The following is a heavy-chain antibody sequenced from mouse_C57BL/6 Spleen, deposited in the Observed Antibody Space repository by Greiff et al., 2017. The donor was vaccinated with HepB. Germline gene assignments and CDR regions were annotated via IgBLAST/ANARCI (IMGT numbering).Heavy chain of an antibody. CDR3: ARRESSKPYWYFDV. Sequence: QVHVKQSGAELVKPGASVKISCKASGYAFSSYWMNWVKQRPGKGLEWIGQIYPGDGDTNYNGKFKGKATLTADKSSSTAYMQLSSLTSEDSAVYCCARRESSKPYWYFDVWGTGTTVTVSS. CDR2: IYPGDGDT. CDR1: GYAFSSYW. J-gene: IGHJ1*03. D-gene: IGHD2-5*01. V-gene: IGHV1-80*01.